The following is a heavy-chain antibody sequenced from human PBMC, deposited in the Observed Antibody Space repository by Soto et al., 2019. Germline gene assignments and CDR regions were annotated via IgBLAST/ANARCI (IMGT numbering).Heavy chain of an antibody. Sequence: PSETLSLTCAVSSGSISSSNWWSWVRQPPGKGLEWIGEIYHSGSTNYNPSLKSRVTISVDKSKNQFSLKLSSVTAADPAVYFWGRGSAGYCSGGSCSDSWGQGPRVPVPS. V-gene: IGHV4-4*02. D-gene: IGHD2-15*01. CDR3: GRGSAGYCSGGSCSDS. J-gene: IGHJ5*01. CDR2: IYHSGST. CDR1: SGSISSSNW.